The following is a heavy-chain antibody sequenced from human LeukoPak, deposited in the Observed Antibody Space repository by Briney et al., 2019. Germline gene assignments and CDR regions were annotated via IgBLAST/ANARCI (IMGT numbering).Heavy chain of an antibody. CDR2: IYYSGST. Sequence: SETLSLTCTVSGGYISSYYWSWIRQPPGKGLEWIGYIYYSGSTNYNPSLKSRVTISVDTSKNQFSLKLSSVTAADTAVYYCARDDYGDYEFKSPWGQGTLVTVSS. V-gene: IGHV4-59*01. J-gene: IGHJ5*02. CDR3: ARDDYGDYEFKSP. D-gene: IGHD4-17*01. CDR1: GGYISSYY.